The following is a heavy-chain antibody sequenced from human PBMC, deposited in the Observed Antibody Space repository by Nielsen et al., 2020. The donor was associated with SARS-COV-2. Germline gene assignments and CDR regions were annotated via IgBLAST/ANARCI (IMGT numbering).Heavy chain of an antibody. V-gene: IGHV3-23*01. J-gene: IGHJ4*02. CDR1: GFTFSSYA. Sequence: GESLKISCAASGFTFSSYAMSWVRQAPGKGLEWVSAISGSGGSTYYADSVKGRFTISRDNSKNTLYLQMNSLRAEDTAVYYCAKGRYFDWLLSAFDYWGQGTLVTVSS. CDR2: ISGSGGST. CDR3: AKGRYFDWLLSAFDY. D-gene: IGHD3-9*01.